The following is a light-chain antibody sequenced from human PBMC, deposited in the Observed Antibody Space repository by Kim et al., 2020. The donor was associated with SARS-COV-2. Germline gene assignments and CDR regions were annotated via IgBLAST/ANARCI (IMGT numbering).Light chain of an antibody. CDR3: QSYDNSLSGWV. CDR1: SSNIGAGFD. V-gene: IGLV1-40*01. J-gene: IGLJ3*02. Sequence: QSVLTQPPSVSGAPGQRVTISCTGRSSNIGAGFDVHWYQLLPGTAPKLLIYDNNNRPSGVPDRFSVSKSDTSASLAITGLQTEDEALYYCQSYDNSLSGWVFGGGTQLTVL. CDR2: DNN.